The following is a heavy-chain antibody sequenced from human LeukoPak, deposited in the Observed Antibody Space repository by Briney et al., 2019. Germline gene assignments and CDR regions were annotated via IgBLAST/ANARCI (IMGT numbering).Heavy chain of an antibody. V-gene: IGHV3-23*01. J-gene: IGHJ4*02. CDR2: VSGSGGNT. D-gene: IGHD3-22*01. CDR3: ARGMSATSGYLELEY. CDR1: GFTFTNYA. Sequence: GGSLRLSCAASGFTFTNYAMNWVRQAPGKGLEWVSAVSGSGGNTYSADSVKGRCTISRDNSKKTLFLHMNSLRAEDTAVYHCARGMSATSGYLELEYWGQGTLVTVST.